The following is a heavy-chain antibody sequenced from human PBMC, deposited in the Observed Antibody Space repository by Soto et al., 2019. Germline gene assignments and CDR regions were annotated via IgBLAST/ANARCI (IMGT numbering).Heavy chain of an antibody. J-gene: IGHJ4*02. V-gene: IGHV3-23*01. D-gene: IGHD6-13*01. CDR3: AKRRGSNWYLDY. CDR1: GFTFSSYA. CDR2: LSGSGNNT. Sequence: EVQLLESGGGLLQPGGSLRLSCAASGFTFSSYAMSWVRQAPGKGLEWVSALSGSGNNTYYTDSVKGRFTISRDNSKNTLYLQMNSLRAEDTAVYYCAKRRGSNWYLDYWGQGTLVTVSS.